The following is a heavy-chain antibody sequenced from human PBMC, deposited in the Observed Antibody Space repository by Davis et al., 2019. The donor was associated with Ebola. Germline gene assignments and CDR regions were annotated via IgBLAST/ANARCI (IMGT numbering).Heavy chain of an antibody. Sequence: GESLKISCAASGFTVSSNYMSWVRQAPGKGLEWVSVIYSGGSTYYADSVKGRFTISRDNSKNTLYLQMNSLRAEDTAVYYCAKSRSSGYSRYYYGMDVWGQGTTVTVSS. CDR2: IYSGGST. CDR3: AKSRSSGYSRYYYGMDV. V-gene: IGHV3-66*01. D-gene: IGHD6-13*01. J-gene: IGHJ6*02. CDR1: GFTVSSNY.